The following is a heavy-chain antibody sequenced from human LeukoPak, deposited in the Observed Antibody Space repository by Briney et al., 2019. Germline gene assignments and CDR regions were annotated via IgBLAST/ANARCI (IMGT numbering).Heavy chain of an antibody. CDR1: GGSISSSSYY. V-gene: IGHV4-39*01. D-gene: IGHD6-19*01. J-gene: IGHJ4*02. CDR2: IYYSGNT. CDR3: ARYSSGWGHFDY. Sequence: SETQSLTCTVSGGSISSSSYYWGWIRQPPGKGLEWIGSIYYSGNTYYNPSLKGRVTISVDTSKNQFSLKLSSVTAADTAVYYCARYSSGWGHFDYWGQGTLVTVSS.